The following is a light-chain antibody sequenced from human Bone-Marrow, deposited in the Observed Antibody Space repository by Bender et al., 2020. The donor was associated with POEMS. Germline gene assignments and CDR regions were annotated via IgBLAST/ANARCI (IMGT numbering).Light chain of an antibody. CDR2: QDT. J-gene: IGLJ3*02. CDR1: KLGDKY. CDR3: QAWDSNTAKVL. V-gene: IGLV3-1*01. Sequence: SYELTQPPSVSVSPGQTASIPCSADKLGDKYASWYQQKPGQSPVLVIYQDTKRPSGIPERFSGSYSGNTATLTISETQAMDEADYYCQAWDSNTAKVLFGGGTKLTLL.